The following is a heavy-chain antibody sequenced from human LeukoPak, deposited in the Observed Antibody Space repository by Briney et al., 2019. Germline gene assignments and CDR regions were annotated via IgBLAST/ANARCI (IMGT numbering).Heavy chain of an antibody. CDR2: IWYDGSNK. D-gene: IGHD3-3*01. Sequence: AGSLTLSCSASGFTFSSYGMHWLRQAPGKGLEWVAVIWYDGSNKYYADSVKGRFTISRDNSKNTLYLQMNSLRAEDTAVYYCARDGDYDLWSGYYGYDYYGMDVWGQGTTVTVSS. V-gene: IGHV3-33*01. CDR3: ARDGDYDLWSGYYGYDYYGMDV. CDR1: GFTFSSYG. J-gene: IGHJ6*02.